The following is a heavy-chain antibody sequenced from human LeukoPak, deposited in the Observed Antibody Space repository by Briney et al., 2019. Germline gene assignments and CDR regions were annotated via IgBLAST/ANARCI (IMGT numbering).Heavy chain of an antibody. Sequence: ASVKVSCKASGYTFTGYYMHWVRQAPGQGLEWMGRINPNSGGTNYAQKFQGRVTMTEDTSTDTAYMELSSLRSEDTAVYYCATDLGGSYYFDYWGQGTLVTVSS. D-gene: IGHD1-26*01. CDR1: GYTFTGYY. V-gene: IGHV1-2*06. J-gene: IGHJ4*02. CDR3: ATDLGGSYYFDY. CDR2: INPNSGGT.